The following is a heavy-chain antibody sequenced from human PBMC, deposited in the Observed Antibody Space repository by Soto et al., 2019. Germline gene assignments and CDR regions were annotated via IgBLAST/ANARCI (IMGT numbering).Heavy chain of an antibody. CDR1: GGSFSTYY. CDR2: INHSGNN. V-gene: IGHV4-34*01. D-gene: IGHD3-9*01. CDR3: ARGGSNDWQVAFDI. J-gene: IGHJ3*02. Sequence: SETLSLTCVVSGGSFSTYYYNWIHQSPGKGLEWIGEINHSGNNNYSPSLKSRVTMSLDTSKNQFSLKLTSVTAADTAVYYCARGGSNDWQVAFDIWGQGTMVTVSS.